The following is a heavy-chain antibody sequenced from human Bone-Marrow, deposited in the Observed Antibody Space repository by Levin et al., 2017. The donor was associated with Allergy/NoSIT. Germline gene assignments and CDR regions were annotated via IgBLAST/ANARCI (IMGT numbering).Heavy chain of an antibody. CDR1: GGTFSSYA. Sequence: KISCKASGGTFSSYAVSWVRQAPGQGLEWMGRIIPILGMTNYAQKFQGRVTITADKSTSTAYMEQSSLRSEDTAVYYCPRGCSTTSCYTNSYDDMDVWGQGTTVTVSS. CDR3: PRGCSTTSCYTNSYDDMDV. V-gene: IGHV1-69*04. J-gene: IGHJ6*02. D-gene: IGHD2-2*02. CDR2: IIPILGMT.